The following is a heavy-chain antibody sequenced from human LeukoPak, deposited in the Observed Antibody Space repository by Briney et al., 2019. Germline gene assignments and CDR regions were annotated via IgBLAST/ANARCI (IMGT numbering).Heavy chain of an antibody. CDR3: ARGDIDH. CDR2: IHPNDGGT. V-gene: IGHV1-46*02. J-gene: IGHJ5*02. CDR1: GYTFNIYY. D-gene: IGHD2-15*01. Sequence: ATVKVSCKTSGYTFNIYYVQWVRQAPGQGLEWMGVIHPNDGGTTYAQKFQGRIIMTSDTSTSTIYMELSSLKSDDTAVYYCARGDIDHWGQGTLVTVSS.